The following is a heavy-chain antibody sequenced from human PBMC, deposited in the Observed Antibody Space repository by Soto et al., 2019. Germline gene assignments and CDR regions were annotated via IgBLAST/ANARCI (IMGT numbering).Heavy chain of an antibody. Sequence: EVQLLESGGGLVQPRGSLRLSCAAAGLIFSNYGMSWVRQAPGKGLEWVSGISRSGDSTYYADSVKGRFTMSRDNSKNTLLLQMNSLRAEDTAIYYYAKGGYYGSGSYLSTRYDYWGQGTLVTVSS. V-gene: IGHV3-23*01. CDR3: AKGGYYGSGSYLSTRYDY. CDR2: ISRSGDST. CDR1: GLIFSNYG. D-gene: IGHD3-10*01. J-gene: IGHJ4*02.